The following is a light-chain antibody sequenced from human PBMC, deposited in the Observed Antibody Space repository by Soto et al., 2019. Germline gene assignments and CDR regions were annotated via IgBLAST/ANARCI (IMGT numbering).Light chain of an antibody. CDR2: GAS. CDR1: QSVSSN. J-gene: IGKJ1*01. Sequence: EIVMTQSPGTLSVSPGERATLSCRASQSVSSNLAWYQQKPGQAPRLLIYGASTRATGIPARFSGSRSGTEFTLTISSLQSEDFAVYYCQQYNNWPRTFGQGTQVDIK. V-gene: IGKV3-15*01. CDR3: QQYNNWPRT.